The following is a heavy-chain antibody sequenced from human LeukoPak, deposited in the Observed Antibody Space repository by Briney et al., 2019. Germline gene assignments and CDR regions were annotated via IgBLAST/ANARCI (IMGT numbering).Heavy chain of an antibody. CDR1: GYTFTSYD. CDR3: VRVRVMVGATYLRY. J-gene: IGHJ4*02. Sequence: RASVKVSCKASGYTFTSYDVNWVRQATGQGLEWMGWMNTNSGNTGHAQKLQGRVTMTRNTSISTAYMELSSLRSEDTAVYYCVRVRVMVGATYLRYWGQRTLVTVSS. CDR2: MNTNSGNT. V-gene: IGHV1-8*01. D-gene: IGHD2-15*01.